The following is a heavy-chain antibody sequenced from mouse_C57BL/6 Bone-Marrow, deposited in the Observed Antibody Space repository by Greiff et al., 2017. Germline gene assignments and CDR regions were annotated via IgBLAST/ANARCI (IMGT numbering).Heavy chain of an antibody. CDR3: SRQVTTLLARKYFDD. Sequence: EVKLQESGGGLVKPGGSLKLSCAASGFTFSSYTMSWVRQTPEQRLQWVAVISGGGGNTYYPDSVKGRLTISRDNDKTILYLQMSSLRSDDTALYYCSRQVTTLLARKYFDDWGKGTTVTVSS. CDR1: GFTFSSYT. D-gene: IGHD1-1*01. CDR2: ISGGGGNT. V-gene: IGHV5-9*01. J-gene: IGHJ1*03.